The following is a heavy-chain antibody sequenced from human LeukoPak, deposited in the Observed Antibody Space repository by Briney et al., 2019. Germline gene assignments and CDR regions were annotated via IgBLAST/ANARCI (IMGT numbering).Heavy chain of an antibody. Sequence: GGSLRLSCAASGFTFSSYAMSWVRQAPGKGLEWVSAISGSGGSTYYADSMKGRFTISRDNSKNTLYLQMNSLRAEDTAVYYCAKAPSYYDSSGYFDYWGQGTLVTVSS. CDR1: GFTFSSYA. CDR2: ISGSGGST. J-gene: IGHJ4*02. V-gene: IGHV3-23*01. CDR3: AKAPSYYDSSGYFDY. D-gene: IGHD3-22*01.